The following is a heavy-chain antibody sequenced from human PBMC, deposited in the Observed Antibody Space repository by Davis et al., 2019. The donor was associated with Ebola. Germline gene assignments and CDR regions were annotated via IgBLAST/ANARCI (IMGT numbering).Heavy chain of an antibody. CDR3: ARGGGWFDP. D-gene: IGHD3-16*01. CDR1: GGSITARSYY. J-gene: IGHJ5*02. CDR2: IYYSGNT. Sequence: SETLSLTCTVSGGSITARSYYWGWMRQPPGKGLEWLGYIYYSGNTNYNPSLKSRLSISVDTSRHQFSLKLSSVTAADTAVYFCARGGGWFDPWGQGTLVTVSS. V-gene: IGHV4-61*05.